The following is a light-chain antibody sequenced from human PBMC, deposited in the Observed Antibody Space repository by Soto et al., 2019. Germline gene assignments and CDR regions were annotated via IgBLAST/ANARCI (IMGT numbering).Light chain of an antibody. CDR1: RSNIGNNY. Sequence: QSVLTQSHSVSAAPGQKVTISCSGSRSNIGNNYVSWYQQLPGTAPKLLIYDNNKRPSGIPDRFSGSKSGTSGTLDVTGLQTGDEADYYCAPWDGSLPGEVFGGGTKLTVL. J-gene: IGLJ2*01. CDR3: APWDGSLPGEV. CDR2: DNN. V-gene: IGLV1-51*01.